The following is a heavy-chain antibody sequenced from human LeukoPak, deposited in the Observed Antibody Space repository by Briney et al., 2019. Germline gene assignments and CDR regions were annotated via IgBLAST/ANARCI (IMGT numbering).Heavy chain of an antibody. CDR3: AKAFYPAAGTGRVDFPFDY. V-gene: IGHV3-23*01. CDR2: VSGGGGST. Sequence: GGSLRLSCAASGFTFSSYSMNWVRQAPGKGLEWGSSVSGGGGSTYYADSVKGRFTISRDNSKTTLYLQMNSLRAEDTAVYYCAKAFYPAAGTGRVDFPFDYWGQGTLVTVSS. CDR1: GFTFSSYS. D-gene: IGHD6-13*01. J-gene: IGHJ4*02.